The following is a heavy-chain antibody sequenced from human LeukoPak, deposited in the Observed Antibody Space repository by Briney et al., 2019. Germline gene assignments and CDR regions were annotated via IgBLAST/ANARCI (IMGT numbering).Heavy chain of an antibody. J-gene: IGHJ5*02. CDR1: GFTFSSYD. Sequence: GGSLRLSCAASGFTFSSYDMHWVRQATGKGLEWVSAIGTAGDTYYPGSVKGRFTISRDNSKNTLYLQMNSLRADDTAIYYCAKPLYNSGWYGGGDSWGQGTLVIVSS. D-gene: IGHD6-19*01. V-gene: IGHV3-13*01. CDR2: IGTAGDT. CDR3: AKPLYNSGWYGGGDS.